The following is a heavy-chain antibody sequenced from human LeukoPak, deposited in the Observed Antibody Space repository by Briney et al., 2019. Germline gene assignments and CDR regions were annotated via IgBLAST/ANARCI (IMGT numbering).Heavy chain of an antibody. J-gene: IGHJ6*02. V-gene: IGHV4-59*01. CDR3: ARGIYDFWSGYRMDV. CDR1: GGSISSYY. Sequence: SETLSLTCTVSGGSISSYYWSWIRQPPGKGLEWIGYIYYSGSTNYNPPLKSRVTISVDTSKNQFSLKLSSVTAADTAVYYCARGIYDFWSGYRMDVWGQGTTVTVSS. D-gene: IGHD3-3*01. CDR2: IYYSGST.